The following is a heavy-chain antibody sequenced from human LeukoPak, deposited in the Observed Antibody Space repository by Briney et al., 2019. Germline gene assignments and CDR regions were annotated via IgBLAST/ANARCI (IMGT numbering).Heavy chain of an antibody. D-gene: IGHD2-21*02. CDR2: LSGSGGST. V-gene: IGHV3-23*01. CDR1: GFSLSNFG. J-gene: IGHJ3*02. CDR3: AKDLRICAGDCRDAFDI. Sequence: GGSLRLSCAASGFSLSNFGMSWARQAPGKGLEWVSGLSGSGGSTYYPDSVKGRFTISRGNSKNTLYLQMNSLRAEDTAVYYCAKDLRICAGDCRDAFDIWGQGTTVIVSP.